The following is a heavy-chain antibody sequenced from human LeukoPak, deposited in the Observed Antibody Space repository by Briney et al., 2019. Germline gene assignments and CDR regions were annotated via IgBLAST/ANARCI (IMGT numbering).Heavy chain of an antibody. CDR1: DDSFSSHY. CDR2: ISYIGTT. J-gene: IGHJ3*01. D-gene: IGHD4-17*01. CDR3: ARDLVTVTKGFDF. V-gene: IGHV4-59*11. Sequence: SETLSLTCAVSDDSFSSHYWTWIRQPPGKGLEWIGYISYIGTTNYNPSLKSRVIISIDTSKNQFSLKLSSVTAADTAVYYCARDLVTVTKGFDFWGQGTMVSVSS.